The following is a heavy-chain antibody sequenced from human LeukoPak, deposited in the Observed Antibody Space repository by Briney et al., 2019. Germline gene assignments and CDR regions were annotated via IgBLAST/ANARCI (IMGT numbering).Heavy chain of an antibody. CDR3: ARSRAGPYYYYMDV. V-gene: IGHV4-61*02. Sequence: SETLSLTCTVSGGSISSSSYYWGWIRQPAGKGLEWIGRIYTSGSTNYNPSLKSRVTISVDTSKNQFSLKLSSVTAADTAVYYCARSRAGPYYYYMDVWGKGTTVTVSS. CDR1: GGSISSSSYY. J-gene: IGHJ6*03. D-gene: IGHD3-10*01. CDR2: IYTSGST.